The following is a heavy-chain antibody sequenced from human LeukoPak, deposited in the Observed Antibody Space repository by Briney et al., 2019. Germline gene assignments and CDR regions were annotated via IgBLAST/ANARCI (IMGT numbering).Heavy chain of an antibody. CDR3: ARGSEPHYYDSSTLDF. CDR2: MNPNSGNT. V-gene: IGHV1-8*03. CDR1: GYTFTSYY. J-gene: IGHJ4*02. Sequence: EASVKVSCKASGYTFTSYYINWVRQATGQGLEWMGWMNPNSGNTGYAQKFQGRVTITRHTSISTAYMELSSLRSEDTAVYYCARGSEPHYYDSSTLDFWGQGTLVTVSS. D-gene: IGHD3-22*01.